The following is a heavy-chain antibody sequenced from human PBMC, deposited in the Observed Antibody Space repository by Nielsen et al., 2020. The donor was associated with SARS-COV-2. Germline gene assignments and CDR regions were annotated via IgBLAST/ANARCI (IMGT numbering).Heavy chain of an antibody. CDR3: VKDKYSSASGGFGMDV. D-gene: IGHD6-6*01. V-gene: IGHV3-23*01. J-gene: IGHJ6*02. Sequence: GESLKISCAASGFTFSSYAMSWVRQAPGKGLEWVSALTGSGRTTYYADSVKGRFTVSRDNSKSTLYLQMNSLRTEDTAVYYCVKDKYSSASGGFGMDVWGQGTTVTVSS. CDR2: LTGSGRTT. CDR1: GFTFSSYA.